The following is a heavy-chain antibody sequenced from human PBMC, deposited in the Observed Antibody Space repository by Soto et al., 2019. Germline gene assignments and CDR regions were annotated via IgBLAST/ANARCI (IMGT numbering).Heavy chain of an antibody. CDR3: ARDLDNWNDGNWFDP. D-gene: IGHD1-1*01. CDR1: GFTFSSYG. J-gene: IGHJ5*02. V-gene: IGHV3-33*01. CDR2: IWYDGSNK. Sequence: GGSLRLSCAASGFTFSSYGMHWVRQAPGKGLEWVAVIWYDGSNKYYADSVKGRFTISRDNSKNTLYLQMNSLRAEDTAVYYCARDLDNWNDGNWFDPWGQGTLVTVSS.